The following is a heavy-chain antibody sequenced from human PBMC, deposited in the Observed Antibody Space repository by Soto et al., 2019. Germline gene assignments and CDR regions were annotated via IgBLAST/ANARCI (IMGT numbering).Heavy chain of an antibody. CDR3: TRDAVAMDY. CDR2: ISYDGSSK. V-gene: IGHV3-30-3*01. CDR1: EFTISSYS. D-gene: IGHD6-19*01. J-gene: IGHJ4*02. Sequence: GGSLRLSCTASEFTISSYSMHWVRQAPGKGLEWVAVISYDGSSKYNADSVKGPFTISRDKSKNTVYLQMHSLTVEDTAVYYCTRDAVAMDYWGQGTLVTVSS.